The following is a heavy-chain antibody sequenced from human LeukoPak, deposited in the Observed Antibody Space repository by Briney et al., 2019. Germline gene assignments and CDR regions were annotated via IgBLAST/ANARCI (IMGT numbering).Heavy chain of an antibody. Sequence: GSLRLSCAASGFTFSSYAMSWIRQPPGKGLEWIGEINHSGSTNDNPSLKSRVTMSVDTSKSQFSLNLRSVTAADTAVYYCARVESTDYYYYYYMDVWGKGTTVTVSS. CDR3: ARVESTDYYYYYYMDV. J-gene: IGHJ6*03. CDR1: GFTFSSYA. D-gene: IGHD3-3*01. V-gene: IGHV4-34*01. CDR2: INHSGST.